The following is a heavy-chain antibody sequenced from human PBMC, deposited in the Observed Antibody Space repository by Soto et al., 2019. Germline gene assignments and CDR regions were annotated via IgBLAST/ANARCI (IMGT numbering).Heavy chain of an antibody. V-gene: IGHV4-4*02. CDR2: IYHSGST. Sequence: SEALPLTCALSGGSISSSNWWSCVRQPRGKGLEWIGEIYHSGSTNYNPSLKSRVTISVDKSKNQFSLKLSSVTAADTAVYYCARSYQLPPGYYYYGMDVWGQGTTVTVSS. CDR3: ARSYQLPPGYYYYGMDV. CDR1: GGSISSSNW. J-gene: IGHJ6*02. D-gene: IGHD2-2*01.